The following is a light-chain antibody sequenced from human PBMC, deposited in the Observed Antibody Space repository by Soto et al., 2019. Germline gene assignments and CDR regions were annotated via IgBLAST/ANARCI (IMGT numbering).Light chain of an antibody. V-gene: IGKV3-15*01. CDR3: QQGYSISWT. CDR2: GAS. J-gene: IGKJ1*01. CDR1: QSIRSN. Sequence: EIVMTQSPATLSVSPGERATLSCRASQSIRSNLAWYQQKPGQAPRLLIYGASTRATGVPARFSGSGSGTEFTLTISSLQPEDFATYYCQQGYSISWTFGQGTKVDIK.